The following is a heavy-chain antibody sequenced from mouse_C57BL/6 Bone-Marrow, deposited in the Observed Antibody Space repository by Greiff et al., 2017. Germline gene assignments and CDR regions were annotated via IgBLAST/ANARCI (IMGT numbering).Heavy chain of an antibody. V-gene: IGHV1-64*01. CDR2: IHPNSGST. CDR1: GYTFTSYW. CDR3: ARKVLYSNYWYFDV. J-gene: IGHJ1*03. Sequence: QVQLQQPGAELVKPGASVKLSCKASGYTFTSYWMHWVKQRPGQGLEWIGMIHPNSGSTNYNEKFKSKATLTVDKSSSTAYMQLSSLTSEDSAVYDCARKVLYSNYWYFDVWGTGTTVTVSS. D-gene: IGHD2-5*01.